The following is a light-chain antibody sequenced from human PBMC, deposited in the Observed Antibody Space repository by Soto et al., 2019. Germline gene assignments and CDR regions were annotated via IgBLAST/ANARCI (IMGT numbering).Light chain of an antibody. CDR2: GAS. Sequence: GLKQSPGTRSLSTRESATLSFRARQTVSITYLTWYQQKPGQAPRLLIFGASKRATGIPDRFSGSGSGRDFTLTISGLEPEDFAVYYCQQYGSSPLISFGQGTRLEIK. CDR3: QQYGSSPLIS. CDR1: QTVSITY. V-gene: IGKV3-20*01. J-gene: IGKJ5*01.